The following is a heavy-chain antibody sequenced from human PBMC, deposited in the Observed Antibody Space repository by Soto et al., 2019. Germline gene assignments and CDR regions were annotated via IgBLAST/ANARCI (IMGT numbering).Heavy chain of an antibody. Sequence: GESLKISCKGSGYSFTSYWISWVRQMPGKGLEWMGRIDPSDSYTNYSPSFQGHVTISADKSISTAYLQWSSLKASDTAMYYCARRRRYYYDSSGYYYYYGMDVWGQGTTVTVSS. CDR2: IDPSDSYT. CDR3: ARRRRYYYDSSGYYYYYGMDV. J-gene: IGHJ6*02. D-gene: IGHD3-22*01. CDR1: GYSFTSYW. V-gene: IGHV5-10-1*01.